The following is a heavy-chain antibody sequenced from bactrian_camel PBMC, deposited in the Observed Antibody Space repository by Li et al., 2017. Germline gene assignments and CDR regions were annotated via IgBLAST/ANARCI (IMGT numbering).Heavy chain of an antibody. Sequence: VQLVESGGGSVQAGGSMKLSCGASQYTFTTCERGWYRQAPGQERELVAVINDGAITYADAVRGRFTVSQDKSKTTLYLQMNNLKTEDTAIYYCVTEASRATMLGLKCAGYKYWGQGTQVTVSS. J-gene: IGHJ4*01. CDR1: QYTFTTCE. CDR2: INDGAIT. D-gene: IGHD4*01. V-gene: IGHV3S53*01. CDR3: VTEASRATMLGLKCAGYKY.